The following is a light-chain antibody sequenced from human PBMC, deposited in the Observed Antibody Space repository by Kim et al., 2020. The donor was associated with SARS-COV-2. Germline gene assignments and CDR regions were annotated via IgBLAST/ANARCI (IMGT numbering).Light chain of an antibody. Sequence: ASVGARVTLPCRASQSISGWLAWFQQRPVKAPNLLIYKASVLEAGVPSRFSGYNSGAEFTLTITSLQPGDFATYYCQQYDSFPWTFGQGTKVDIK. J-gene: IGKJ1*01. CDR2: KAS. V-gene: IGKV1-5*03. CDR1: QSISGW. CDR3: QQYDSFPWT.